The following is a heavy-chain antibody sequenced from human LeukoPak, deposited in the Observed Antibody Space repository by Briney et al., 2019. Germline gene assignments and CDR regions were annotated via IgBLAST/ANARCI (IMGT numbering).Heavy chain of an antibody. CDR1: GGSFSGYY. CDR3: ARTYYDFWSGENYYYMDV. Sequence: SETLSLTCAVYGGSFSGYYWSWIRQPPGKGLEWIGEINHSGSTNYNPSLKSRVTISVDTSKNQFSLKLSSVTAADTAVYYCARTYYDFWSGENYYYMDVWGKGTTVTVSS. D-gene: IGHD3-3*01. V-gene: IGHV4-34*01. J-gene: IGHJ6*03. CDR2: INHSGST.